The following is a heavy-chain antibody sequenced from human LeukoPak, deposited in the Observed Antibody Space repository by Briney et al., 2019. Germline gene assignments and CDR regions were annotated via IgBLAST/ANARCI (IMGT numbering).Heavy chain of an antibody. J-gene: IGHJ4*02. CDR2: SKHGGDT. V-gene: IGHV4-34*01. D-gene: IGHD3/OR15-3a*01. CDR1: GESFTDYY. CDR3: ARGSRRGLDY. Sequence: PSETLSLTCTVYGESFTDYYCSWIRQSPGTGLEWIAESKHGGDTNFSPSLKSRVTVSLDTSTNQCSLYLSSVTAADTAVYYCARGSRRGLDYWGQGAMVTVSS.